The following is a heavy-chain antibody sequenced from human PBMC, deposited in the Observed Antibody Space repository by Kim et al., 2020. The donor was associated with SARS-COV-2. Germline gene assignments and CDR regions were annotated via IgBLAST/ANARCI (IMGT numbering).Heavy chain of an antibody. CDR3: ARGYSSGWHVTPDFDY. D-gene: IGHD6-19*01. CDR2: ISAYNGNT. J-gene: IGHJ4*02. CDR1: GYTFTSYG. Sequence: ASVKVSCKASGYTFTSYGISWVRQAPGQGLEWMGWISAYNGNTNYAQKLQGRVTMTTDTSTSTAYMELRSLRSDDTAVYYCARGYSSGWHVTPDFDYWGQGTLVTVSS. V-gene: IGHV1-18*01.